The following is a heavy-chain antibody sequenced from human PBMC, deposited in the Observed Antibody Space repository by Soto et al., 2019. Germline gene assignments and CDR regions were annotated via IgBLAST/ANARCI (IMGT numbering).Heavy chain of an antibody. Sequence: QVQLQDSGPGLVKPSETLSLTCNVSGASVSSGSYSWNWIRQPPGKGLEWLGFTFYSGSTNYNPALKSRVAISLDTSTNHLSLKLASVTAADTAIYYCARDAGSGGAFDCWGHGNLVTVSS. CDR1: GASVSSGSYS. J-gene: IGHJ4*01. V-gene: IGHV4-61*03. CDR2: TFYSGST. CDR3: ARDAGSGGAFDC. D-gene: IGHD3-10*01.